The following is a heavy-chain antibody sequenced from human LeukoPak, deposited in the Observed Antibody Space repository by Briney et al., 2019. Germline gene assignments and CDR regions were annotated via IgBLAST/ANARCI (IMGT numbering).Heavy chain of an antibody. J-gene: IGHJ3*02. CDR3: ARDMIVKYDAFDI. CDR1: GGSISSGSYY. Sequence: SETLSLTCTVSGGSISSGSYYWSWIRQPPGKGLEWIGYIYYSGSTNYNPSLKSRVTISVDTSKNQFSLKLSSVTAADTAVYYCARDMIVKYDAFDIWGQGTMVTVSS. D-gene: IGHD3-22*01. V-gene: IGHV4-61*01. CDR2: IYYSGST.